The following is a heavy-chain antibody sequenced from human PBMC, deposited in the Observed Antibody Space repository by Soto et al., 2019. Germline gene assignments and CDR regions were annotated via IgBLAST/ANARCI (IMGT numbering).Heavy chain of an antibody. V-gene: IGHV5-10-1*01. J-gene: IGHJ6*02. CDR3: ARPTYYYDSSGYSPYYYGMDV. Sequence: GESLKICCKGSGYSFTSYWISWVRQMPGKGLEWMGRIDPSDSYTNYSPSFQGHVTISADKSISTAYLQWSSLKASDTAMYYCARPTYYYDSSGYSPYYYGMDVWGQGTTVTVSS. CDR2: IDPSDSYT. CDR1: GYSFTSYW. D-gene: IGHD3-22*01.